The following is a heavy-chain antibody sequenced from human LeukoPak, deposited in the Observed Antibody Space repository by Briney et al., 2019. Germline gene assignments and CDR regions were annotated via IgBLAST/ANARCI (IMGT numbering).Heavy chain of an antibody. V-gene: IGHV3-7*03. CDR2: IKEDGTET. CDR1: GFMFSSNW. CDR3: AREEVKSFDN. Sequence: PGGSLRLSCAASGFMFSSNWMSWVRLAPGKGLEWVANIKEDGTETYYVDSVKGRFTISRDNAKNSLYLQMNSLRVEDTAVYYCAREEVKSFDNWGQGTLVTVSS. J-gene: IGHJ4*02.